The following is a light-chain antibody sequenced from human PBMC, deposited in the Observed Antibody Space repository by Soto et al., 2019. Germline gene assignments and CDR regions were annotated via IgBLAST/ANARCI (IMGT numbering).Light chain of an antibody. Sequence: EIVLTQSPGTLSLSPGERATLSCRASQSISSSYLAWYQQKPGQAPRLLIYAASSRATGIPDRFSGSGSGTAFTLTISRLEPEDFALYYCQQYGSSSYTFGQGTQLEIK. CDR3: QQYGSSSYT. CDR1: QSISSSY. V-gene: IGKV3-20*01. J-gene: IGKJ2*01. CDR2: AAS.